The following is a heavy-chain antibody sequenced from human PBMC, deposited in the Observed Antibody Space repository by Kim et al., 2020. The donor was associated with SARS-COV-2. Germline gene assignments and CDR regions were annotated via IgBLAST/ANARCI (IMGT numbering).Heavy chain of an antibody. J-gene: IGHJ5*02. CDR3: ARDRNDFWSGYGHSGWFDP. CDR2: IYYSGST. D-gene: IGHD3-3*01. Sequence: SETLSLTCTVSGGSISSYYWSWIRQPPGKGLEWIGYIYYSGSTNYNPSLKSRVTISVDTSKNQFSLKLSSVTAADTAVYYCARDRNDFWSGYGHSGWFDPWGQGTLVTVSS. CDR1: GGSISSYY. V-gene: IGHV4-59*01.